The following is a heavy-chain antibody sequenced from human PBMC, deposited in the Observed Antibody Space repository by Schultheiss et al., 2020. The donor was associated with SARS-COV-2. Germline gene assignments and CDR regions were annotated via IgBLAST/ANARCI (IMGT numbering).Heavy chain of an antibody. CDR1: GGSISSSNW. V-gene: IGHV4-4*02. CDR2: IYHSGPT. D-gene: IGHD5-24*01. CDR3: ARTIGHFDY. Sequence: GSLRLSCAVSGGSISSSNWWSWVRQPPGKGLEWIGEIYHSGPTYYNPSLKSRVTISIDTSKNQFSLQLNSVTPEDTAVYYCARTIGHFDYWGQGTLVTVSS. J-gene: IGHJ4*02.